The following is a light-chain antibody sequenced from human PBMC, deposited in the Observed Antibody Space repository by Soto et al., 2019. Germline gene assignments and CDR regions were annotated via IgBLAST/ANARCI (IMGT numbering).Light chain of an antibody. CDR1: SSNIGNNF. J-gene: IGLJ1*01. V-gene: IGLV1-40*01. CDR2: GNS. Sequence: QSVLTQPPSVSAAPVQKVTISCSGGSSNIGNNFVSWYQQLPGTAPKLLIYGNSNRPSGVPDRFSGSKSGTSASLAITGLQAEDEADYYCQSYDSSLSGWVFGTGTKVTVL. CDR3: QSYDSSLSGWV.